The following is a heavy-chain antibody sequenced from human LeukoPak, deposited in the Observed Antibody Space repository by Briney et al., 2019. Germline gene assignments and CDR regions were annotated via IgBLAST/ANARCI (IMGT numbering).Heavy chain of an antibody. CDR2: IIPIFGTA. V-gene: IGHV1-69*13. CDR3: ARGPTRDYYDSSGPFDY. CDR1: GGTFSSYA. Sequence: SVKVSCKASGGTFSSYAISWVRQAPGQGLEWMGGIIPIFGTANYAQKFHGRVTITADESTSTAYMELSSLRSEDTAVYYCARGPTRDYYDSSGPFDYWGQGTLVTVSS. J-gene: IGHJ4*02. D-gene: IGHD3-22*01.